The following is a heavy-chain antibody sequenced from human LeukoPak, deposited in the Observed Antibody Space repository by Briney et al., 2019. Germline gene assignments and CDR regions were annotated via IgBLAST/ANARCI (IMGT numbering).Heavy chain of an antibody. J-gene: IGHJ4*02. CDR3: ARAIQQLVDY. CDR2: IYYSGST. Sequence: SETLSLTCTVSGGSISSSSYYWGWIRQPPGKGLEWIGSIYYSGSTYYNPSLKSRVTISVDTSKNQFSLKLSSVTAADTAVYYCARAIQQLVDYWGQGTLVTVSS. CDR1: GGSISSSSYY. V-gene: IGHV4-39*07. D-gene: IGHD6-13*01.